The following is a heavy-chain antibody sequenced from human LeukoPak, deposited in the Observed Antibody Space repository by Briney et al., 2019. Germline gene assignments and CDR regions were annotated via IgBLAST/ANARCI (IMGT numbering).Heavy chain of an antibody. D-gene: IGHD6-13*01. CDR2: IYYSGST. CDR1: GGSISSGGYY. Sequence: SETLSLTCTVSGGSISSGGYYWSWIRQPPGKGLEWIGYIYYSGSTNYNPSLKSRVTISVDTSKNQFSLKLSSVTAADTAVYYCAGENSSSWSGWFDPWGQGTLVTVSS. CDR3: AGENSSSWSGWFDP. V-gene: IGHV4-61*08. J-gene: IGHJ5*02.